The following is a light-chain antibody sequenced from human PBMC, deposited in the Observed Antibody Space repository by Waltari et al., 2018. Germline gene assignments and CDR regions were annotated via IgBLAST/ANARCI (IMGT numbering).Light chain of an antibody. V-gene: IGLV2-23*02. CDR1: SSDVGSYDL. Sequence: QSALTQPASVSGSPGQSITISCTGTSSDVGSYDLVSWYQHHPGKAPKLMIYEVYKRPSGVSNRFPASKSGNTASLTIAGLQAEDEADYYCCSYVGSSTFTFGGGTKLTVL. CDR2: EVY. J-gene: IGLJ2*01. CDR3: CSYVGSSTFT.